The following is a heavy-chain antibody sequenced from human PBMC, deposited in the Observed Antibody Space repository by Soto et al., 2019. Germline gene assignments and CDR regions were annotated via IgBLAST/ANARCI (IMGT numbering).Heavy chain of an antibody. J-gene: IGHJ4*02. V-gene: IGHV1-8*01. D-gene: IGHD3-9*01. CDR1: GYTFTSYD. CDR2: MNPNSGNT. CDR3: ARAVLRYFDWLSPFDY. Sequence: ASVKVSCKASGYTFTSYDINWVRQATGQGLEWMGWMNPNSGNTGYAQKFQGRVTMTRNTSISTAYMELSSLRSEDTAVYYCARAVLRYFDWLSPFDYWGQGTLVTVSS.